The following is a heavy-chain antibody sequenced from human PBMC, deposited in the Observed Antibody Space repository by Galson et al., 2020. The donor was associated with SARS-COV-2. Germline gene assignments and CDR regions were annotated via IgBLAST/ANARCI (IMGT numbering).Heavy chain of an antibody. V-gene: IGHV1-2*02. J-gene: IGHJ6*02. CDR1: GYTFTGYY. CDR2: INPDTGGT. D-gene: IGHD3-3*01. Sequence: SCKASGYTFTGYYIHWVRQAPGQGLEWMGWINPDTGGTNYAQSFQGRVTMTRHTSISTAYLELSSLRSDDTDVYHCTKNYDFWSGYHNDYYYAMDVWGQGTTVNVFS. CDR3: TKNYDFWSGYHNDYYYAMDV.